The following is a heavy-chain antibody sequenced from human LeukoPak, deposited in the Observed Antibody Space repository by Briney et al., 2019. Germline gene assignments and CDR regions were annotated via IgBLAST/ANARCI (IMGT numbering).Heavy chain of an antibody. CDR3: ARLCYDILTGYYYNWFDP. J-gene: IGHJ5*02. D-gene: IGHD3-9*01. CDR1: GYTFTSYD. V-gene: IGHV1-8*01. CDR2: MNPNSGNT. Sequence: ASVKVSCKASGYTFTSYDINWVRQDTGQGLEWMGWMNPNSGNTGYAQKFLGRVTMTRNPSISTAHMELSSLRSEDTAVYYCARLCYDILTGYYYNWFDPWGQGTLVTVSS.